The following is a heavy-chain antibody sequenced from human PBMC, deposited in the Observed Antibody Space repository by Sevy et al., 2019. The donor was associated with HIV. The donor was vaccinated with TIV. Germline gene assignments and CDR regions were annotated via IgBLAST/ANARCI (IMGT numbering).Heavy chain of an antibody. V-gene: IGHV3-23*01. CDR2: ISGSGGST. Sequence: GGCLRLSCAASGFTFSSYAMSWVRQAPGKGLERVSAISGSGGSTYYADSVKGRFTISRDNSKNTLYLQMNSLRAEDTAVHYCAKDKRIVIVGATLDAFDIWGQGTMVTVSS. D-gene: IGHD1-26*01. CDR1: GFTFSSYA. CDR3: AKDKRIVIVGATLDAFDI. J-gene: IGHJ3*02.